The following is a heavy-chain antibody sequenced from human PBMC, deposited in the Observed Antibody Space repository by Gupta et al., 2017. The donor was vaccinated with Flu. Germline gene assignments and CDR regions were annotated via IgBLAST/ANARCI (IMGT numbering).Heavy chain of an antibody. Sequence: QVHLVQSGAEVKTPGSSVKFFCKASGGTFSSYAISWVRQAPGRGLEWMGGIIPIFGTANYAQKCQGRGTITADESTSTAYRELSSLRSEDTAVYYCARVEYSSASGRVIDAFAIWGQGTMVTVSS. D-gene: IGHD6-6*01. CDR3: ARVEYSSASGRVIDAFAI. V-gene: IGHV1-69*01. J-gene: IGHJ3*02. CDR1: GGTFSSYA. CDR2: IIPIFGTA.